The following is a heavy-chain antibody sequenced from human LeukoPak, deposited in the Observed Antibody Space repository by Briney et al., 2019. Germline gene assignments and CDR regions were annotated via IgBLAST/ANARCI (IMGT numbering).Heavy chain of an antibody. CDR2: FDPEDGET. V-gene: IGHV1-24*01. J-gene: IGHJ4*02. CDR1: GYTLTELS. CDR3: ATSLLWFGGVDY. Sequence: ASVKVSCKVSGYTLTELSMHWVRQAPGKGLEWMGGFDPEDGETIYAQKFQGRVTMTEDTSIDTAYMELSSLRSEDTAVYYCATSLLWFGGVDYWGQGTLVTVSS. D-gene: IGHD3-10*01.